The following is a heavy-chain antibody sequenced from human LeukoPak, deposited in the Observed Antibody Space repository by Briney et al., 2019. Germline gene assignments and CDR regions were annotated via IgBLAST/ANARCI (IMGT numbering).Heavy chain of an antibody. CDR2: ISYDGSNK. V-gene: IGHV3-30-3*01. Sequence: GGSLRLSCAASGFTFSSYAMHWVRQAPGKGLEWVAVISYDGSNKYYADSVKGRFTISRDDAKNMLFLQMNSLRGEDTAVYYCVRGGPSTWSWGQGTLVTVSS. J-gene: IGHJ5*02. CDR3: VRGGPSTWS. CDR1: GFTFSSYA. D-gene: IGHD2-15*01.